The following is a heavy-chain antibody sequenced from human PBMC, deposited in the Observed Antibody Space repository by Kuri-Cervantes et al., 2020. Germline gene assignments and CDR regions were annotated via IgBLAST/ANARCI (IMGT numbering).Heavy chain of an antibody. CDR1: GFTFNSYG. D-gene: IGHD6-19*01. Sequence: GGSLRLSCEASGFTFNSYGVHWVRQAPGKGLEWVAFIRNDGNSKFYADSVKGRFSISRDNPKKTLYLQLNSLRAEDTALYYCAKDPLAVASTGAWFDPWGQGTLVTVSS. V-gene: IGHV3-30*02. CDR2: IRNDGNSK. CDR3: AKDPLAVASTGAWFDP. J-gene: IGHJ5*02.